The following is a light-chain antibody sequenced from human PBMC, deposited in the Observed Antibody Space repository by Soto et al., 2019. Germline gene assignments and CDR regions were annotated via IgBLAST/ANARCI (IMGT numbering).Light chain of an antibody. J-gene: IGKJ1*01. Sequence: EIVSTQSPGTLSLSPGERATLSCRASQSVSNNYLAWYQQKPGQAPRLVIYGASSRGTGIPDRFSASGSGTDFTLTISRLEPEDFAVYYCQQYISSPLTFGQGTKVDIK. CDR3: QQYISSPLT. CDR2: GAS. V-gene: IGKV3-20*01. CDR1: QSVSNNY.